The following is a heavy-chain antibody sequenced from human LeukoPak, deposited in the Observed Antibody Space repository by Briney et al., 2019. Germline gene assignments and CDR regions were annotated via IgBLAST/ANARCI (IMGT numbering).Heavy chain of an antibody. V-gene: IGHV3-33*06. CDR3: AKVVQYTASTGTGLDY. CDR2: IWFDGSYI. CDR1: GFKFSNYG. J-gene: IGHJ4*02. D-gene: IGHD6-13*01. Sequence: TGGSLRLSCAASGFKFSNYGMHWVRQAPGKGLDWVAVIWFDGSYIYYGDSVRGRFTISRDNSKSTLYLQMNSLRAEDTAIYYCAKVVQYTASTGTGLDYWGQGTLVTVSS.